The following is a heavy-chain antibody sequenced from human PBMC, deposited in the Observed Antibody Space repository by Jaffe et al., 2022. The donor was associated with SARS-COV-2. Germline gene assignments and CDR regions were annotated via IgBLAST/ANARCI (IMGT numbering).Heavy chain of an antibody. CDR1: GFTFSNCN. D-gene: IGHD3-10*01. V-gene: IGHV3-21*01. Sequence: EVQLVESGGGLVKPGGSLRLSCAASGFTFSNCNMNWVRQAPGKGLEWVSFISTSSGYIYYADSVKGRFTISRDNAKNSLYLQMNSLRAEDTAVYYCARPGDGSGLWNSYYYYMDVWGKGTTVTVSS. CDR3: ARPGDGSGLWNSYYYYMDV. CDR2: ISTSSGYI. J-gene: IGHJ6*03.